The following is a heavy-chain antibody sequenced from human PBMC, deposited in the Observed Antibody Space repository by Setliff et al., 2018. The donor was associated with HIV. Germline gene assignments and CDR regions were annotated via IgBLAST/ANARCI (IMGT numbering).Heavy chain of an antibody. J-gene: IGHJ4*02. CDR3: AREYKGHLGF. CDR1: GYTFTAYY. Sequence: GASVKVSCKASGYTFTAYYIHWVRQAPGQGLEWMGWVNPNTGGTKYTQQFQGRVTVTTSTNTAYLELTSLISDDTAVYYCAREYKGHLGFWGQGTLVTVSS. CDR2: VNPNTGGT. V-gene: IGHV1-2*02. D-gene: IGHD1-1*01.